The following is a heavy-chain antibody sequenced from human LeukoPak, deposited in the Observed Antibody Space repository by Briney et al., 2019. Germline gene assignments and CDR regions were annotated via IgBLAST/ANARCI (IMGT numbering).Heavy chain of an antibody. D-gene: IGHD5-24*01. CDR1: GYTFTGYY. CDR3: ARDRVERWLQGDAFDI. J-gene: IGHJ3*02. Sequence: GASVKVSCKASGYTFTGYYMHWVRQAPGQGLEWMGWINPNSGGTNYAQKFQGRVTMTRDTSISTAYMELSRLRSDDTAVYYCARDRVERWLQGDAFDIWGQGTMVTVSS. CDR2: INPNSGGT. V-gene: IGHV1-2*02.